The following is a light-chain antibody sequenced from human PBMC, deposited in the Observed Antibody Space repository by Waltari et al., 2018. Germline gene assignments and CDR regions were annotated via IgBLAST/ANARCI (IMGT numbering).Light chain of an antibody. CDR1: SSDVGNYNL. CDR2: GDN. Sequence: QSALTQPASVSGSPGQSITIPSTGTSSDVGNYNLVSWYQQYPGKAPKVMIYGDNRRPSGVSDRFSGSKSGNTASLTISGVQAEDEADYYCCSYAGSYTWVFGGGTKLTVL. J-gene: IGLJ3*02. V-gene: IGLV2-23*01. CDR3: CSYAGSYTWV.